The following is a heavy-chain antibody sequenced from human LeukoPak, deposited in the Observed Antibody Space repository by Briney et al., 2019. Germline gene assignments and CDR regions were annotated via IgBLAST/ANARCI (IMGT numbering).Heavy chain of an antibody. CDR1: GYTFTRYG. J-gene: IGHJ4*02. CDR3: ARDLFYYGSGDFDY. D-gene: IGHD3-10*01. Sequence: GSVTVSCKGSGYTFTRYGISWVRQAPGQGGEWMGWISAYNGNTKYAQKLQARVTITTHTSTSTAYMELKSLTSDDTAVYYCARDLFYYGSGDFDYWGQGTLVTVSS. CDR2: ISAYNGNT. V-gene: IGHV1-18*01.